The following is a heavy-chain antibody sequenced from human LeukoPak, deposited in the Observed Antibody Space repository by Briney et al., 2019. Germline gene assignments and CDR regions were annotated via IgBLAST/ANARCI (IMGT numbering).Heavy chain of an antibody. CDR1: GGSISSGSYY. D-gene: IGHD3-10*01. CDR3: ARGARGYYYYGMDV. J-gene: IGHJ6*02. V-gene: IGHV4-61*02. CDR2: IYTSGST. Sequence: SETLSLTCSVSGGSISSGSYYWRWVRQPAGEGLEWIGRIYTSGSTNYNPSLKSRVTISVDTSKNQFSLKLSSVTAADTAVYYCARGARGYYYYGMDVWGQGTTVTVSS.